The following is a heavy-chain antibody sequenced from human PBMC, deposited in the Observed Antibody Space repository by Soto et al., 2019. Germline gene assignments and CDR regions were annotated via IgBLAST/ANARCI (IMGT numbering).Heavy chain of an antibody. CDR3: ARESEDLTSNFDY. CDR1: GFTFTRYS. CDR2: IGSTTNYI. Sequence: GGSLRLSCAASGFTFTRYSMNWVRQAPGKGLEWVSSIGSTTNYIYYGVSMKGRFTISRDNAKNSLYLEMNSLRAEDTAVYYCARESEDLTSNFDYWGQGTLVTVSS. J-gene: IGHJ4*02. V-gene: IGHV3-21*06.